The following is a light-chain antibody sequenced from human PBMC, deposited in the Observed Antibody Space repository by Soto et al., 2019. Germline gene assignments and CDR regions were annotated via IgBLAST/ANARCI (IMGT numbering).Light chain of an antibody. CDR1: SSDVGGYNY. CDR2: DVT. Sequence: QSVLTQPASVSGSPGQSITISCTGTSSDVGGYNYVSWYQQHPGNAPKLMVYDVTYRPSGISDRFSGSKSGNTASLTISGLQAEDEADYYCSSYTSSSALVLLGGGTQLTVL. J-gene: IGLJ2*01. V-gene: IGLV2-14*03. CDR3: SSYTSSSALVL.